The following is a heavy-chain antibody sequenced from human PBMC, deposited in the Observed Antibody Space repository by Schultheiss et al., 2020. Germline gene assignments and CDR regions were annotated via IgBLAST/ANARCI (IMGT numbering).Heavy chain of an antibody. J-gene: IGHJ6*02. V-gene: IGHV1-8*01. CDR1: GYTFTSYD. CDR2: MNPNSGNT. CDR3: ARVGDFWSGSNYGMDV. D-gene: IGHD3-3*01. Sequence: KVSCKASGYTFTSYDINWVRQATGQGLEWMGWMNPNSGNTGYAQKFQGRVTMTRNTSISTAYMELSSLRSEDTAVYYCARVGDFWSGSNYGMDVWGQGTTVTVSS.